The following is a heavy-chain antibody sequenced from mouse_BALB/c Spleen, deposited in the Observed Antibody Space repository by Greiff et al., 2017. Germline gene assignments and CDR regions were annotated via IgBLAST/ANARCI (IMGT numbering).Heavy chain of an antibody. Sequence: EVKLMESGGGLVKPGGSLKLSCAASGFTFSSYAMSWVRQTPEKRLEWVASISSGGSTYYPDSVKGRFTISRDNARNILYLQMSSLRSEDTAMYYCARRGYYDHDDAYAMDYWGQGTSVTVSS. J-gene: IGHJ4*01. D-gene: IGHD2-4*01. CDR1: GFTFSSYA. CDR2: ISSGGST. CDR3: ARRGYYDHDDAYAMDY. V-gene: IGHV5-6-5*01.